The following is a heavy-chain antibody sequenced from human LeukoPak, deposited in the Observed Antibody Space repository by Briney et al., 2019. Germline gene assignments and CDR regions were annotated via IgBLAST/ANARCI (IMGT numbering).Heavy chain of an antibody. CDR1: GFTFSDYY. V-gene: IGHV3-11*01. D-gene: IGHD5-24*01. CDR3: ARGAGYNYPYYFDY. CDR2: ISSSGSTI. J-gene: IGHJ4*02. Sequence: GGSLRLSCAASGFTFSDYYMSWIRQAPGKGLEWVSYISSSGSTIYYADSVKGRFTLSRDNSKNTLYLQMNSLRAEDTAVYYWARGAGYNYPYYFDYWGQGTLVTVSS.